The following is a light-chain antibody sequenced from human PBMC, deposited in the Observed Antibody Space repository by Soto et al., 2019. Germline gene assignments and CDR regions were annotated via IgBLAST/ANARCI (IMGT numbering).Light chain of an antibody. J-gene: IGKJ2*01. V-gene: IGKV2-28*01. Sequence: DIVMTQSPLSLPVTPGEPASISCRSSQSLLYSNGNNYLDWYLQKPGQSPQLLIYLGSNRASGVPDRFSGRGSVKDFTLKISRGEAEDVGVYYCMQGLQTPPTSGQGTKLEIK. CDR1: QSLLYSNGNNY. CDR3: MQGLQTPPT. CDR2: LGS.